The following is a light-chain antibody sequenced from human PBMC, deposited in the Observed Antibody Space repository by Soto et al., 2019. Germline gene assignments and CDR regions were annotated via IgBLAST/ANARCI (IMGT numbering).Light chain of an antibody. V-gene: IGKV1-5*01. Sequence: DIQMTQSPSTLSASVGDRVTITCRASQSIDSWLAWYQQKPGKAPKLLMYDASSLESGVSSRFSGSGSGTEFTLIIGSLQPDDFATYYCQQYKTFLLTFGGGTKVDIK. CDR3: QQYKTFLLT. CDR2: DAS. CDR1: QSIDSW. J-gene: IGKJ4*01.